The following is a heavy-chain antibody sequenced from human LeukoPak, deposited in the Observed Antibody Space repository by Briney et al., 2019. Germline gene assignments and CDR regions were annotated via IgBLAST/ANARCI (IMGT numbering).Heavy chain of an antibody. J-gene: IGHJ4*02. V-gene: IGHV1-2*02. Sequence: ASVKVSCKASGYTFSDYYMHWVRQAPGQGLEWMGWINPNSGATGYAQKFQGRVTMTRDMSISTADMELNSLRSDDTAMYYCSRGSALNRAYSGYDPPFHYWGQGTLVAVSS. CDR2: INPNSGAT. D-gene: IGHD5-12*01. CDR3: SRGSALNRAYSGYDPPFHY. CDR1: GYTFSDYY.